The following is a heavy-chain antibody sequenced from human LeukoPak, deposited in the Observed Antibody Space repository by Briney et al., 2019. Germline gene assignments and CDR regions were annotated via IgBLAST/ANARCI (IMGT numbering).Heavy chain of an antibody. Sequence: GGSLRLSCAASGFTFSSYSMNWVRQAPGKGLEWVSSISSSSSYIYYADSVKGRFTISRDNSKNTLYLQMNSLRAEDTAVYYCAKKEYWNFGYWGQGTLVTVSS. J-gene: IGHJ4*02. CDR3: AKKEYWNFGY. CDR2: ISSSSSYI. V-gene: IGHV3-21*04. CDR1: GFTFSSYS. D-gene: IGHD1-1*01.